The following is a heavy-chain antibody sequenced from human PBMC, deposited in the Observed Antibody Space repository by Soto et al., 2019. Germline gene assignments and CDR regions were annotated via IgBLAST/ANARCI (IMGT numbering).Heavy chain of an antibody. CDR2: ISSNGGST. J-gene: IGHJ4*02. Sequence: PGGSLRLSCSASGFTFSSYAMHWVRQAPGKGLEYVSAISSNGGSTYYADSVKGRFTISRDNSKNTLYLQMSSLRAEDTAVYYCVKPTYYYDSSGYYYDRGIDYWGQGTLVTVSS. V-gene: IGHV3-64D*08. D-gene: IGHD3-22*01. CDR1: GFTFSSYA. CDR3: VKPTYYYDSSGYYYDRGIDY.